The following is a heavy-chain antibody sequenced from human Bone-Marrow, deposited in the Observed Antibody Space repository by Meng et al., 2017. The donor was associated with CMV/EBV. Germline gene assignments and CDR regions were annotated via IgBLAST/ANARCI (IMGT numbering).Heavy chain of an antibody. V-gene: IGHV1-46*01. Sequence: ASVKVSCKASGYTFTSYYMHWVRQAPGQGLEWMGIINPSGGSTSYAQKFQGRVTMTRDTSTSTVYMELSSLRSEDTAVYYCAAEHVDTAMVLSFWGQGTLVTVSS. J-gene: IGHJ4*02. CDR3: AAEHVDTAMVLSF. CDR1: GYTFTSYY. CDR2: INPSGGST. D-gene: IGHD5-18*01.